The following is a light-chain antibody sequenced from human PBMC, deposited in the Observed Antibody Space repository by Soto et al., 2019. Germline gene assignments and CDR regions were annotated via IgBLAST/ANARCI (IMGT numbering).Light chain of an antibody. CDR1: SSDIGAYNY. V-gene: IGLV2-14*01. J-gene: IGLJ2*01. CDR3: SSYTSSNTLV. Sequence: QSALTQPASVSGSPGQSITISCTGSSSDIGAYNYVSWYQQHPGKVPKLMISEITNRPSGVSNRFSGSKSGNTASLTISGLQAEDEADYYCSSYTSSNTLVFGGGTQLTVL. CDR2: EIT.